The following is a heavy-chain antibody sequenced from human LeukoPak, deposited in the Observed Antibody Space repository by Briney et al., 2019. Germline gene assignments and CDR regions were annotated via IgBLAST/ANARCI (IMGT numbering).Heavy chain of an antibody. V-gene: IGHV3-23*01. CDR3: ARSVGATTSTFDV. Sequence: GASLGLSCAASGFTLSSYVMNWVRQAPGEGLEWVSTITGSGGTTYYADSVKGRFTISRDNSENTLYLQMNSLRAEDAAVYYCARSVGATTSTFDVWGQGTLVTVSS. J-gene: IGHJ3*01. CDR1: GFTLSSYV. D-gene: IGHD1-26*01. CDR2: ITGSGGTT.